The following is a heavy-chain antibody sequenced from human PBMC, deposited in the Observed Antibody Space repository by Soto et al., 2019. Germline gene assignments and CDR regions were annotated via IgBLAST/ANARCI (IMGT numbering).Heavy chain of an antibody. CDR3: ARGIVVVPAAMQDYYYYGMDV. Sequence: SETLSLTCAVYGGSFSGYYWSWIRQPPGKGLEWIGEINHGGSTNYDPSLKSRVTISVDTSKNQFSLKLSSVTAADTAVYYCARGIVVVPAAMQDYYYYGMDVWGQGTTVTVSS. J-gene: IGHJ6*02. D-gene: IGHD2-2*01. CDR1: GGSFSGYY. CDR2: INHGGST. V-gene: IGHV4-34*01.